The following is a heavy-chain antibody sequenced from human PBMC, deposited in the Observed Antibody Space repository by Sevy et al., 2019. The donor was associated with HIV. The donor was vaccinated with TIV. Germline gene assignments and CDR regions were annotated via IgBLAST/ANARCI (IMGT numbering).Heavy chain of an antibody. V-gene: IGHV3-30*02. CDR1: GFTFSRYG. CDR2: IRYDGSTK. D-gene: IGHD3-10*01. J-gene: IGHJ3*02. Sequence: GGSLRLPCEASGFTFSRYGMHWVRQAPGKGLDWVAFIRYDGSTKYYGDSVKGRFTISRDNSKNTVFLQMNNLRIEDTALYYCAKGLGMVQGALLSDDIWGQGTMVTVSS. CDR3: AKGLGMVQGALLSDDI.